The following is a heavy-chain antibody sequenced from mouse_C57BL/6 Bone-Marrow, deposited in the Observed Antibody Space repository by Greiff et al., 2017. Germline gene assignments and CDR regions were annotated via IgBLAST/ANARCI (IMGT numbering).Heavy chain of an antibody. V-gene: IGHV1-72*01. Sequence: QVQLQQPGAELVKPGASVKLSCKASGYTFTSYWMHWVKQRPGRGLEWIGRIAPDSGGTKYNEKFKGKATLTVDKPSSTAYMQLSSLTSEDSAVYYCASALITTVVAWSIGVWGPGTTVTVSS. CDR1: GYTFTSYW. D-gene: IGHD1-1*01. CDR3: ASALITTVVAWSIGV. CDR2: IAPDSGGT. J-gene: IGHJ1*01.